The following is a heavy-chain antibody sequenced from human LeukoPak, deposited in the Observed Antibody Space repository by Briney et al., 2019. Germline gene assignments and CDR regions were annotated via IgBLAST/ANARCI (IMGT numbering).Heavy chain of an antibody. CDR3: ARSYSYGTFDY. J-gene: IGHJ4*02. Sequence: SETLSLTCAVYGGSFSGYYWSWIRQPPGKGLEWIGEINHSGSTNYNPSLKSRVTISVDTSKNQFSLKLSSVTAADTAVYYCARSYSYGTFDYWGQGTLVTVSS. CDR2: INHSGST. V-gene: IGHV4-34*01. D-gene: IGHD5-18*01. CDR1: GGSFSGYY.